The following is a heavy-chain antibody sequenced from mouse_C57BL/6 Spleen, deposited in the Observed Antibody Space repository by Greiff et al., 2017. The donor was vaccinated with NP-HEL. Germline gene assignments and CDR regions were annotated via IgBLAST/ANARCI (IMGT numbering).Heavy chain of an antibody. CDR3: ASLWLRRDYYAMDY. V-gene: IGHV1-82*01. J-gene: IGHJ4*01. D-gene: IGHD2-2*01. CDR2: IYPGDGDT. Sequence: QVQLQQSGPELVKPGASVKISCKASGYAFSSSWMNWVKQRPGKGLEWIGRIYPGDGDTNYNGKFKGKATLTADKSSSTAYMQLSSLTSEDSAVYFCASLWLRRDYYAMDYWGQGTSVTVSS. CDR1: GYAFSSSW.